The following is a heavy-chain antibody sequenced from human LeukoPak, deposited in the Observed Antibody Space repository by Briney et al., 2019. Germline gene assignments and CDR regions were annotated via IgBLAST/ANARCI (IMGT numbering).Heavy chain of an antibody. D-gene: IGHD4-11*01. CDR2: MYFSGST. CDR1: GGSISSTNYY. J-gene: IGHJ5*02. CDR3: ARHALPNYRNYWFDP. Sequence: SETLSLTCTVSGGSISSTNYYWGWIRQPPGKGLEWIGSMYFSGSTYYNPSLKSQVTISVDTSKRQFSLKLSSVTAADTAVYYCARHALPNYRNYWFDPWGQGTLVTVSP. V-gene: IGHV4-39*01.